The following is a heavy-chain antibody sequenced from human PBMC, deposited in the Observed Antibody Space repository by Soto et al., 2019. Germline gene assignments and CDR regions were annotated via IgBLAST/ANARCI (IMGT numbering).Heavy chain of an antibody. J-gene: IGHJ6*02. D-gene: IGHD3-9*01. V-gene: IGHV3-74*01. Sequence: GGSLRLSCAASGFTFSSYWMHWVRQAPGKGLVWVSRINSDGSSTSYADSVKGRFTISRDNAKNTLYLQMNSLRAEDTAVYYCARDREYYDILTGYYYYYGMDVWGQGTTVTAP. CDR1: GFTFSSYW. CDR2: INSDGSST. CDR3: ARDREYYDILTGYYYYYGMDV.